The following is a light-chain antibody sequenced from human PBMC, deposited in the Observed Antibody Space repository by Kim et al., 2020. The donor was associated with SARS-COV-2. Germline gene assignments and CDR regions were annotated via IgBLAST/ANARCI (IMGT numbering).Light chain of an antibody. Sequence: QSVLTQPASVSGSPGQSITISCTGTSSDIGGYNYVSWYQQHPGKAPKVMIYDVTNRPSGVSNRFSGSKSGNTASLTISGLRAEDEADYYCSSYTSSSTLEVFGGGTQLTVL. CDR2: DVT. V-gene: IGLV2-14*03. CDR1: SSDIGGYNY. J-gene: IGLJ2*01. CDR3: SSYTSSSTLEV.